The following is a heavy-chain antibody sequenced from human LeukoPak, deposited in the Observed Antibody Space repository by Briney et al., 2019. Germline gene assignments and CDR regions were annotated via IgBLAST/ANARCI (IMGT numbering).Heavy chain of an antibody. CDR2: INPKTDGR. J-gene: IGHJ5*02. D-gene: IGHD5-12*01. CDR3: ARGYSGYDXXVGS. CDR1: GYRFTDYY. Sequence: ASVKVSCKASGYRFTDYYIHWVRQAPGQGLEWLGRINPKTDGREYGQRLQGRVTVTRDTSINTVYLDLTRLRSDDTALYYCARGYSGYDXXVGSWGRG. V-gene: IGHV1-2*06.